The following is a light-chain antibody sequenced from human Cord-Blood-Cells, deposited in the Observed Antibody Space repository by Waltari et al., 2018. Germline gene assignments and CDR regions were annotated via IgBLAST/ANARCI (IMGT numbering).Light chain of an antibody. Sequence: PGQSITIPCTGTSSDVGGYNYVSWYQQHPGKAPKLMIYDVSNRPSGVSNRFSGSKSGNTASLTISGLQAEDEADYYCSSYTSSSTVVFGGGTKLTVL. CDR3: SSYTSSSTVV. CDR1: SSDVGGYNY. J-gene: IGLJ2*01. V-gene: IGLV2-14*04. CDR2: DVS.